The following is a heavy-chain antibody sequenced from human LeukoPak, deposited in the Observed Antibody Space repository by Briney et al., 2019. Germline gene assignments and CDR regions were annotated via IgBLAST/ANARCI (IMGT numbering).Heavy chain of an antibody. CDR2: INPNSGRT. Sequence: ASVKVSCKASGYTFTVYYMHWVRQAPGQGLEWRGCINPNSGRTNYAQKFQGRVTMTRDTSISTAYMELSRLRSDDTAVYYCARDPWGYSGYEYYMDVWGKGTTVTISS. V-gene: IGHV1-2*02. J-gene: IGHJ6*03. D-gene: IGHD5-12*01. CDR1: GYTFTVYY. CDR3: ARDPWGYSGYEYYMDV.